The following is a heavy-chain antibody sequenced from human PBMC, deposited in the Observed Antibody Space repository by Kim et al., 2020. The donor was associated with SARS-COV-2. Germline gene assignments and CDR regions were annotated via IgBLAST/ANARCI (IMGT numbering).Heavy chain of an antibody. CDR3: SGVGAANDSVVVY. CDR2: ISYDGSNK. V-gene: IGHV3-30*03. J-gene: IGHJ4*02. Sequence: GGSLRLSCAASGFTFSSYGMHWVRQAPGKGLEWVAVISYDGSNKYYADSVKGRFTISRDNSKNTLYLQMNSLRAEDTAVDYCSGVGAANDSVVVYWGQGT. D-gene: IGHD2-15*01. CDR1: GFTFSSYG.